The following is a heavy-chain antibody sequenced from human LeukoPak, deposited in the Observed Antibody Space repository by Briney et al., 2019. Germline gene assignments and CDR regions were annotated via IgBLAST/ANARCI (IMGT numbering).Heavy chain of an antibody. Sequence: ASVRVSCKASGYTFTGHYMHWVRQAPGQGLEWLGRINPKAGGSNYAQNFQGRVTMTSDTSTTTAYMELSSLNSDDTAVYYCATLVSGINYWGQGTLVTVSS. CDR3: ATLVSGINY. V-gene: IGHV1-2*06. CDR2: INPKAGGS. CDR1: GYTFTGHY. D-gene: IGHD1-20*01. J-gene: IGHJ4*02.